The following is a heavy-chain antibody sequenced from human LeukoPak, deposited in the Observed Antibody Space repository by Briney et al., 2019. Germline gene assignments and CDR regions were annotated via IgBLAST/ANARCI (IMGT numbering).Heavy chain of an antibody. D-gene: IGHD3-10*01. Sequence: GGSLRLSCAASGFTLSNYWMSWVRQAPGKGLEWVANIKQDGSEKYYVDSVKGRFTISRDNAKNSLYLQMNSLRAEDTAVYYCARDGGWFGELLQDAFDIWGQGTMVTVSS. CDR3: ARDGGWFGELLQDAFDI. V-gene: IGHV3-7*01. CDR1: GFTLSNYW. J-gene: IGHJ3*02. CDR2: IKQDGSEK.